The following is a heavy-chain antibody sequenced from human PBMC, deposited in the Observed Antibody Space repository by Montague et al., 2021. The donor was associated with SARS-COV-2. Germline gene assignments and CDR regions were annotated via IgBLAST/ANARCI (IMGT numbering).Heavy chain of an antibody. V-gene: IGHV4-39*01. Sequence: SETLSLTCTVSGGSISSSSYYWGWIRQPPGKGLEWIGSIYYSGSTNYNPSLKSRVTISVDTYKNQFSLKLSSVAAADTAVYYCARHALGYFDWLNEGYFDYWGQGTLVTVSS. CDR3: ARHALGYFDWLNEGYFDY. CDR1: GGSISSSSYY. J-gene: IGHJ4*02. CDR2: IYYSGST. D-gene: IGHD3-9*01.